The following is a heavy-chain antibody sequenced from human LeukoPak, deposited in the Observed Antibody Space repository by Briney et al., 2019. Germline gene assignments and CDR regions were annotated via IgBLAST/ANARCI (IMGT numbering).Heavy chain of an antibody. CDR2: IDGSGDTI. J-gene: IGHJ4*02. CDR3: SRRFDC. V-gene: IGHV3-48*02. CDR1: GFTFSDCS. Sequence: QPGESLRLSCAASGFTFSDCSMNWVRQAPGKGLEWVSYIDGSGDTIYYADSVKGRFTISRDNAKNSLDLQMNSLRDEDTAVYYCSRRFDCWGQGTLVTVSS.